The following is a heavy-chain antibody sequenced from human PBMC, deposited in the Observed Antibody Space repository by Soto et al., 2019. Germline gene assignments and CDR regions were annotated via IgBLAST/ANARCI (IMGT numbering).Heavy chain of an antibody. V-gene: IGHV1-18*01. CDR2: ISAYNGNT. Sequence: QVQLVQSGAEVKKPGASVKVSCKASGYTFTSYGISWVRQAPGQGLEWMGWISAYNGNTNYAQKLQGRVTMTTDTSTSTAYMELRSLRSDDTAVYYCARDLRRGGYSSSGTKFDYWGQGTLVTVSS. CDR3: ARDLRRGGYSSSGTKFDY. CDR1: GYTFTSYG. D-gene: IGHD6-13*01. J-gene: IGHJ4*02.